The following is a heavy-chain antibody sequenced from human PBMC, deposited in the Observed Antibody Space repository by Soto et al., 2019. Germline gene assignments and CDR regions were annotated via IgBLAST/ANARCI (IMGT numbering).Heavy chain of an antibody. V-gene: IGHV5-51*01. J-gene: IGHJ3*02. D-gene: IGHD4-17*01. CDR3: ARPHDYGDSYDAFDI. Sequence: GESLKISCKGSGYSFTSYWISWVRQMPGKGLEWMGRIDPGDSDTRYSPSFQGQVTISADKSISTAYLQWSGLKASDTAMYYCARPHDYGDSYDAFDIWGQGTMVTVSS. CDR2: IDPGDSDT. CDR1: GYSFTSYW.